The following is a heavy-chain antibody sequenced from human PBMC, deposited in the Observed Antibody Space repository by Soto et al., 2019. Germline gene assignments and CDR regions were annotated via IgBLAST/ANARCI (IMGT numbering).Heavy chain of an antibody. CDR1: GFTFDDYA. D-gene: IGHD2-2*01. J-gene: IGHJ5*02. Sequence: EVQLVESGGGLVQPGRSLRLSCAASGFTFDDYAMHWVRQAPGKGLEWVSGIGWNSGSIGYADSVKGRFTISIDNAKNSLHQQMNSLRAEATALYYFTKGSPFALVVPAAMLFGWFDPWGQGTLVTVSS. V-gene: IGHV3-9*01. CDR2: IGWNSGSI. CDR3: TKGSPFALVVPAAMLFGWFDP.